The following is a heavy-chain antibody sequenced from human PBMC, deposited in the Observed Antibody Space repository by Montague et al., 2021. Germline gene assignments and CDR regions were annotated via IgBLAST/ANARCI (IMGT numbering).Heavy chain of an antibody. J-gene: IGHJ4*02. D-gene: IGHD5-24*01. CDR3: ASSPRGRWLQSYFDY. CDR2: IYYSGST. V-gene: IGHV4-39*01. CDR1: GGSISSSSYY. Sequence: SETLSLTCTVSGGSISSSSYYWGWIRQPPGKGLEWIGSIYYSGSTYYNPPLKSRVTISVDTSKNQFSLKLSSVTAADTAVYYCASSPRGRWLQSYFDYWGQGTLVTVSS.